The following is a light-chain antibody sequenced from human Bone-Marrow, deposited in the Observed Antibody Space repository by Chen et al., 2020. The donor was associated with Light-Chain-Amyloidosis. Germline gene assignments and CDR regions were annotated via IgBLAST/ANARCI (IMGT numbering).Light chain of an antibody. CDR3: QSADSSGTYEVI. V-gene: IGLV3-25*03. J-gene: IGLJ2*01. CDR1: DLPTKY. CDR2: RDT. Sequence: SYELTQPPSVSVSPGQTARITCSGDDLPTKYAYWYQQKPGQAPVLVIHRDTERPSGISYRFSCSSSGTTATLTISGVQAEDEADYHCQSADSSGTYEVIFGGGTKLTVL.